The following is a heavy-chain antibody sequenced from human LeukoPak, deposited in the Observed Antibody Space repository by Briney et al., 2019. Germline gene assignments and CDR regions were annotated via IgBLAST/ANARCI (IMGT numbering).Heavy chain of an antibody. CDR3: ARELMARVSTSPPRRRSYSYMDV. D-gene: IGHD5-24*01. CDR1: SGSLSSYY. Sequence: PSETLSLTCSVSSGSLSSYYWSWIRRPAGKGLEWIGHIDMSWSTNYNPSLKSRVTMSVDTSKNQFSLNLSSVTAADTAIYYCARELMARVSTSPPRRRSYSYMDVWGKGTTVTVSS. V-gene: IGHV4-4*07. CDR2: IDMSWST. J-gene: IGHJ6*03.